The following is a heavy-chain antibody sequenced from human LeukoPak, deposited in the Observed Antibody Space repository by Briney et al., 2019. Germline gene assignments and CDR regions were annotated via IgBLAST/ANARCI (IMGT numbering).Heavy chain of an antibody. V-gene: IGHV1-2*02. J-gene: IGHJ5*02. D-gene: IGHD3-3*01. CDR1: EYSFTDYY. Sequence: ASVRVSCKASEYSFTDYYIHWVRQAPGQGLEWMGWINPKSGRTSSARKFQDRVTMTRDPSISTVYMDMAWLTSDDTAIYFCARTDFVDAGPYLIGPWGQGTLVTVSS. CDR2: INPKSGRT. CDR3: ARTDFVDAGPYLIGP.